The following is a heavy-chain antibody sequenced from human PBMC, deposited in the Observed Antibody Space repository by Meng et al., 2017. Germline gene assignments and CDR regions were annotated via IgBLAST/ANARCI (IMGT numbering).Heavy chain of an antibody. CDR3: ARMGIAVAGTLGWEDY. CDR1: GYTFTSYA. J-gene: IGHJ4*02. CDR2: INTNAGNP. Sequence: QGQLVQSWSELKKPVASVKVSCKASGYTFTSYAMNWVRQAPGQGLEWMGWINTNAGNPTYAQGFTGRFVFSLDTSVSTAYLQISSLKAEDTAVYYCARMGIAVAGTLGWEDYWGQGTLVTVSS. D-gene: IGHD6-19*01. V-gene: IGHV7-4-1*02.